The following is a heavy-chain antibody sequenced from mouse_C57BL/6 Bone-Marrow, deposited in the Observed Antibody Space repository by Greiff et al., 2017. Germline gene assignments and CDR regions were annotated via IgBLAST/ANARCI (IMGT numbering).Heavy chain of an antibody. CDR3: ARTIYYDYGGGFAY. J-gene: IGHJ3*01. CDR2: IWTGGGT. D-gene: IGHD2-4*01. CDR1: GFALTSYA. Sequence: VQLVESGPGLVAPSQSLSITCTVSGFALTSYAISWVRQPPGKGLEWLGVIWTGGGTNYNPAPKSRLGISNDNSKIKVFLKMNSLHTDDTARFYWARTIYYDYGGGFAYSGRGTRVTVSA. V-gene: IGHV2-9-1*01.